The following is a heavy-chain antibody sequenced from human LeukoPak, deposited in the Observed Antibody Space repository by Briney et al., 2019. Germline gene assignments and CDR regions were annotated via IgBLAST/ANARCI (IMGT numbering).Heavy chain of an antibody. CDR2: INHSGST. Sequence: SETLSLTCAVYGGSFSGYYWSWIRQPPGKGLEWIGEINHSGSTNYNPSLKSRVTISVDTSKNQFSLKLSSVTAADTAVYYCARGLDEILGTAVACTYYYGMDVWGQGTTVTVSS. CDR3: ARGLDEILGTAVACTYYYGMDV. D-gene: IGHD6-19*01. CDR1: GGSFSGYY. V-gene: IGHV4-34*01. J-gene: IGHJ6*02.